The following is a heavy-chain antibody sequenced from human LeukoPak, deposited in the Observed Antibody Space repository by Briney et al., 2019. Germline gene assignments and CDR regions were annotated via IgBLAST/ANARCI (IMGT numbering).Heavy chain of an antibody. J-gene: IGHJ4*02. CDR3: AGDSDY. Sequence: AGGSLRLSCAASGFTFSSYEMNWVRQAPGKGLEWVACIRSDGSNKYYADSLKGRFTISRDTSKNTLYLQMSSLRGDDTAVYYCAGDSDYWGQGTLVTVSS. V-gene: IGHV3-30*02. CDR2: IRSDGSNK. CDR1: GFTFSSYE.